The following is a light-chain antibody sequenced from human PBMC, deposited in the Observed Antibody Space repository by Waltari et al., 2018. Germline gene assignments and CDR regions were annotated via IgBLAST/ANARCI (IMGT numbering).Light chain of an antibody. V-gene: IGKV3-20*01. CDR2: GAS. Sequence: IVLTQSPDTLSLSPGQRATLPFRASQTINNNFLVWYQQKPGQATRLLIHGASSRATGFPDRFSGSGSGTDFTLTISRLEPEDVAVYYCQQYDGSILTFGGGTKVEI. J-gene: IGKJ4*01. CDR1: QTINNNF. CDR3: QQYDGSILT.